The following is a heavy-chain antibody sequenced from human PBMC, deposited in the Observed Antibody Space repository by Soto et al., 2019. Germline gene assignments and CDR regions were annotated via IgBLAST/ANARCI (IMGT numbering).Heavy chain of an antibody. J-gene: IGHJ4*02. D-gene: IGHD4-4*01. CDR1: GCTFSDYY. V-gene: IGHV3-11*01. Sequence: QVQLGDSWGGLVKPGGSRRLSCVASGCTFSDYYISWFRQAPGKGLEWVSYISSGGSVIYSADSMKGRFTISRDNAKNSLYLQVNSLRAEDTAVYYCAREPRDDYMISGGFDYWGQGTLVTVSS. CDR2: ISSGGSVI. CDR3: AREPRDDYMISGGFDY.